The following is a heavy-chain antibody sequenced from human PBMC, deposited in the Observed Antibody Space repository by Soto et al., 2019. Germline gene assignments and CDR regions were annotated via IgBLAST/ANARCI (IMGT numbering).Heavy chain of an antibody. Sequence: GGSLRLSCVASGFIFSDYAMTWIRQAPGKGLEWVATISASGGNIEYADSLKGRFTISRDNSKKTVYLEINGLTADDTAVHYCAKVAGGLGYFDLWGRGTLVTVSS. D-gene: IGHD3-16*01. CDR2: ISASGGNI. J-gene: IGHJ2*01. V-gene: IGHV3-23*01. CDR3: AKVAGGLGYFDL. CDR1: GFIFSDYA.